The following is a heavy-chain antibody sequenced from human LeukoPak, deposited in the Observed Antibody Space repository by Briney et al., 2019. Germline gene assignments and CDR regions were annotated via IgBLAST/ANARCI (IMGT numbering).Heavy chain of an antibody. CDR1: GFTFSSYE. Sequence: GGSLRLSCAASGFTFSSYEMNWVRQAPGKGLEWVSYISSSGSTIYYADSVKGRFTISRDNAKNSLYLQMNSLRAEDTAVYYCARDETTFTFDYWGQGTLVTVSS. CDR2: ISSSGSTI. V-gene: IGHV3-48*03. CDR3: ARDETTFTFDY. D-gene: IGHD2/OR15-2a*01. J-gene: IGHJ4*02.